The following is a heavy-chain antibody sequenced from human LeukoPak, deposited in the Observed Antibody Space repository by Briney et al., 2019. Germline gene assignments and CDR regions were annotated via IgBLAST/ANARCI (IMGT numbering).Heavy chain of an antibody. V-gene: IGHV1-46*01. CDR1: GYTFTSYY. J-gene: IGHJ5*02. Sequence: WASVKVSCKASGYTFTSYYMHWVRQAPGQGLEWMGIINPSGGSTSYAQKFQGRVTMTRDTSTSTVYMELSSQRSEDTAVYYCARGIFGVVTTFDWFDPWGQGTLVTVSS. CDR2: INPSGGST. D-gene: IGHD3-3*01. CDR3: ARGIFGVVTTFDWFDP.